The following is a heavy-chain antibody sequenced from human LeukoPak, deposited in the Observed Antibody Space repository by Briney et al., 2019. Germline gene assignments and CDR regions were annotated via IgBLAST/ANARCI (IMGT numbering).Heavy chain of an antibody. D-gene: IGHD6-13*01. CDR3: ARGIAEAGTPFDY. V-gene: IGHV3-48*01. CDR1: GFTFSSYS. Sequence: PGGSLRLSCAASGFTFSSYSMNWVRQAPGKGLKWVSYISSSSSTIYYADSVKGRFTISRDNAKNSLYLQMNSLRAEDTAVYYCARGIAEAGTPFDYWGQGTLVTVSS. CDR2: ISSSSSTI. J-gene: IGHJ4*02.